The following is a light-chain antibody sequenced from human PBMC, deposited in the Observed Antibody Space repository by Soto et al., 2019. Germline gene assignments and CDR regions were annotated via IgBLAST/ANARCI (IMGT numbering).Light chain of an antibody. CDR2: EDN. Sequence: LTQPHSVSESPGKTVTISCTRSSGSIASNYVQWYQQRPGSAPTTVIYEDNQRPSGVPDRFSGSIDSSSNSASLTISGLKTEDEADYYCQSYDSSNQVFGGGTKVPVL. CDR3: QSYDSSNQV. V-gene: IGLV6-57*03. CDR1: SGSIASNY. J-gene: IGLJ3*02.